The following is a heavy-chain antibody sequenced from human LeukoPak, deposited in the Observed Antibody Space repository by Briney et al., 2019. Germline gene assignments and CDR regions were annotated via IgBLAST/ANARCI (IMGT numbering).Heavy chain of an antibody. V-gene: IGHV5-51*01. CDR1: GYSFTSYW. Sequence: GESLKISCKGSGYSFTSYWIGWVRQMPGKGLESMGIIYPADSDTTYSPSFEGQVTISADKSIDTVYLQWSSLKASDTATYYCARQSRDGSKTRGYYFDSWGQGTLVTVFS. D-gene: IGHD3-10*01. CDR3: ARQSRDGSKTRGYYFDS. J-gene: IGHJ4*02. CDR2: IYPADSDT.